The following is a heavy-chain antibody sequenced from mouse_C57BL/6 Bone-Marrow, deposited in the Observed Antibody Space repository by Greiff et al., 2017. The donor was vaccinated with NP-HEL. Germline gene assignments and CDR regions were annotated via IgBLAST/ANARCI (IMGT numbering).Heavy chain of an antibody. Sequence: QVQLQQSGAELVRPGTSVKMSCKASGYTFTNYWIGWAKQRPGHGLEWIGDIYPGGGYTNYNEKFKGKATLTADKSSSTAYMQFSSLTSEDSAIYYCARRDGYYEFAYWGQGTLVTVSA. D-gene: IGHD2-3*01. CDR1: GYTFTNYW. J-gene: IGHJ3*01. CDR2: IYPGGGYT. V-gene: IGHV1-63*01. CDR3: ARRDGYYEFAY.